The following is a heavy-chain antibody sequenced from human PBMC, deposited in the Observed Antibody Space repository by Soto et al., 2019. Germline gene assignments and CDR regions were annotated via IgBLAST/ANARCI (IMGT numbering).Heavy chain of an antibody. J-gene: IGHJ6*02. CDR1: GFTFTSSA. Sequence: ASVKVSCTASGFTFTSSAVPWVRQARGQRLKGIGWNVVGSGNTNYAQKFQERVTITRDMSTSTAYMELSSLRSEDSAVYYCASGPLVRGVISDPFGDYYYGMDVWGQGTTVTVSS. V-gene: IGHV1-58*01. D-gene: IGHD3-10*01. CDR2: NVVGSGNT. CDR3: ASGPLVRGVISDPFGDYYYGMDV.